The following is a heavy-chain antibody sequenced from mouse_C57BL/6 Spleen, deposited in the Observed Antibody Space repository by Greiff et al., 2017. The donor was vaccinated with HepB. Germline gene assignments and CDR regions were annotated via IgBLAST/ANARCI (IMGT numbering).Heavy chain of an antibody. D-gene: IGHD1-1*01. J-gene: IGHJ4*01. CDR2: IYPGDGDT. Sequence: VKLMESGPELVKPGASVKISCKASGYAFSSSWMNWVKQRPGKGLEWIGRIYPGDGDTNYNGKFKGKATLTADKSSSTAYMQLSSLTSEDSAVYFCASRIYYGSYYAMDYWGQGTSVTVSS. CDR3: ASRIYYGSYYAMDY. CDR1: GYAFSSSW. V-gene: IGHV1-82*01.